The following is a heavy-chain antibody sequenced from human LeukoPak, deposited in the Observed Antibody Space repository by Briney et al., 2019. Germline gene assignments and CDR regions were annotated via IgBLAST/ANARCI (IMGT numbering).Heavy chain of an antibody. Sequence: SETLSLTCAVYGGSFSGYYWSWIRQPPGKGLEWIGEINHSGSTNYNPSLKSRVTISVATSKNQFSLKPHSVTAADTAVYYCARGHRGSSWYYYYYYMDVWGKGTTVTVSS. D-gene: IGHD6-13*01. J-gene: IGHJ6*03. V-gene: IGHV4-34*01. CDR1: GGSFSGYY. CDR3: ARGHRGSSWYYYYYYMDV. CDR2: INHSGST.